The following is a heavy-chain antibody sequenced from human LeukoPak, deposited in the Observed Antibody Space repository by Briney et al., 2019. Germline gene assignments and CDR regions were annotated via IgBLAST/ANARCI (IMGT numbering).Heavy chain of an antibody. CDR2: IYNSGST. V-gene: IGHV4-59*01. J-gene: IGHJ5*02. CDR3: ARDLTAQNWFDP. CDR1: GGSISNSY. Sequence: PSETLSLTCTVSGGSISNSYWSWIRQSPGKGLEWIGYIYNSGSTNYNLSLKSRVTISVDTSKNQFSLKLSSVTAADTAVYYCARDLTAQNWFDPWGQGTLVTV.